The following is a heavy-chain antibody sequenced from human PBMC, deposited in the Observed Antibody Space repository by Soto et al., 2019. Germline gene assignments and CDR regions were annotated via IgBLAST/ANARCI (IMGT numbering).Heavy chain of an antibody. CDR3: ARAGINWLDP. CDR2: NNPSGGRT. V-gene: IGHV1-46*01. J-gene: IGHJ5*02. Sequence: QIQLVQSGAEVKNPGASVMLSCKASGYIFTSFHMHWVRQAPGQGLEWMGMNNPSGGRTEYAENFRGIVTMTSDTSKHTVYLELTTLRSEDTAVYYCARAGINWLDPWGQGTLVIVSS. D-gene: IGHD2-21*01. CDR1: GYIFTSFH.